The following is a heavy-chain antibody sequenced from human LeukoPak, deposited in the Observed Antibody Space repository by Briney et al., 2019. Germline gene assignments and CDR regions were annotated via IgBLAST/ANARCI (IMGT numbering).Heavy chain of an antibody. D-gene: IGHD3-22*01. CDR1: GGTFSSYA. V-gene: IGHV1-69*06. Sequence: SVKVSCKASGGTFSSYAISWVRQAPGQGLEWMGGIIPIFGTANYAQKFQGRVTITADKSTSTAYMELSSLRSEDTAVYYCARGTDRVGLSFDIWGQGTMVTVSS. CDR2: IIPIFGTA. CDR3: ARGTDRVGLSFDI. J-gene: IGHJ3*02.